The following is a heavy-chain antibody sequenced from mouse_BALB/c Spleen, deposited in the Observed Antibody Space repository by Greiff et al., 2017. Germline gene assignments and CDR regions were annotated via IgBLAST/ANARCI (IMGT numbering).Heavy chain of an antibody. CDR3: YAYSNYPMDY. D-gene: IGHD2-5*01. CDR2: IDPENGDT. Sequence: VQLQQSGAELVRPGASVKLSCTASGFNINDYYMHWVKQRPEQGLEWIGWIDPENGDTEYDPKFQGKATMTADASSNTAYLQLRSLTSEDTAVYYYYAYSNYPMDYWGQGTSVTVSA. CDR1: GFNINDYY. J-gene: IGHJ4*01. V-gene: IGHV14-4*02.